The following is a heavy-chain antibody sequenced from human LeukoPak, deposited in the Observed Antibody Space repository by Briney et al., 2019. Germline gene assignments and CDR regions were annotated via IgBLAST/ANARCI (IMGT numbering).Heavy chain of an antibody. CDR2: THTSGSA. CDR1: GASIGDYY. D-gene: IGHD2-2*03. Sequence: SETLSLTCTVSGASIGDYYWSWIRQPAGKGLEWIGRTHTSGSANYNPSLKSRVTMPVDTSKNQFSLKLTSVTAADTAVYYCARGRWKTGMDSPYYFDFWGQGTLVTVSS. J-gene: IGHJ4*02. CDR3: ARGRWKTGMDSPYYFDF. V-gene: IGHV4-4*07.